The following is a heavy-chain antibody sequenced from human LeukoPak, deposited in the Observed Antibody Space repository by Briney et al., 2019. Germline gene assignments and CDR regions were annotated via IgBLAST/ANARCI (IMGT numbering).Heavy chain of an antibody. Sequence: GGSLRLSCAASGFTSSNYWMDWVRQSPGKGLEWVANIKEDGSDKYYVDSVKGRFTISRDNAKNSLYLQMNSLRAEDTAVYYCARNSGWFRFDYWGQGTLVTVSS. D-gene: IGHD6-19*01. CDR2: IKEDGSDK. CDR3: ARNSGWFRFDY. CDR1: GFTSSNYW. V-gene: IGHV3-7*03. J-gene: IGHJ4*02.